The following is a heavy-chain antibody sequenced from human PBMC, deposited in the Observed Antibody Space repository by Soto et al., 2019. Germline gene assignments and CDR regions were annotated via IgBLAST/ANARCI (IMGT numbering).Heavy chain of an antibody. CDR3: ARCSGGDCYSEY. CDR2: ITGSGAGT. V-gene: IGHV3-23*01. J-gene: IGHJ4*02. D-gene: IGHD2-21*02. Sequence: EVLLMESGGGLVQPGGSLRLSCAASGFTFNYYAMTWVRQAPGKGLEWVSTITGSGAGTYYADPVKGRFTISRDSSKNTVYLQMNSLRADDTAVYFCARCSGGDCYSEYWGQGTLVTVSS. CDR1: GFTFNYYA.